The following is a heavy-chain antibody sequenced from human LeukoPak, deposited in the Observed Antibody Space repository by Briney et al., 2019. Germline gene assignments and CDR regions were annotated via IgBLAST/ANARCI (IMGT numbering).Heavy chain of an antibody. CDR3: ARHASVSGNCPRPLEY. CDR2: IYYSGST. D-gene: IGHD3-3*01. CDR1: GGSISSSNYY. Sequence: PSETLSLTCTVSGGSISSSNYYWGWVRQPPGKGLEWIANIYYSGSTYYSPSLRSRVTISVDTSKNQFSLKLTSVTAADTAVYYCARHASVSGNCPRPLEYCGQGGLVNVS. J-gene: IGHJ4*02. V-gene: IGHV4-39*01.